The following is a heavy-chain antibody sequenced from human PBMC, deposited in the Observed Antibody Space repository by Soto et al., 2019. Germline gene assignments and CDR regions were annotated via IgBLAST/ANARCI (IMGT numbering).Heavy chain of an antibody. CDR3: IRGSRGWNGIDY. J-gene: IGHJ4*02. Sequence: EVQLVESGGGLVQPGGSLTVSWTASGFRFSSHWIHWVRQGPGKGLMWVSRIDGDGRNTDYADSVKGRFALSRDNAKNTVNLHMSSLRADDTGVYYCIRGSRGWNGIDYWGQGARVTVSS. V-gene: IGHV3-74*01. CDR2: IDGDGRNT. CDR1: GFRFSSHW. D-gene: IGHD6-19*01.